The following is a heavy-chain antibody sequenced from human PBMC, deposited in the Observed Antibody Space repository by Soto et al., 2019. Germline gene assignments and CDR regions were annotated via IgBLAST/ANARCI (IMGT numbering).Heavy chain of an antibody. D-gene: IGHD6-19*01. CDR3: AREFIAVAGPSRGYFDY. Sequence: ASVKVSCKASGYTFTSYYMHWVRQAPGQGLEWMGIINPSGGSTSYAQKFQGRVTMTRDTSTSTVYMELSSLRSEDTAVYYCAREFIAVAGPSRGYFDYWGHGTLVTVSS. CDR2: INPSGGST. CDR1: GYTFTSYY. J-gene: IGHJ4*01. V-gene: IGHV1-46*01.